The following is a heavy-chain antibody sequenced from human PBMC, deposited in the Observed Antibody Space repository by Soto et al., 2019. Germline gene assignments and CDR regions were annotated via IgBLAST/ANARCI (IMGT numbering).Heavy chain of an antibody. D-gene: IGHD1-20*01. J-gene: IGHJ4*02. CDR2: ISGSGVST. CDR3: AKGITSIGSYYFDS. CDR1: GFNFSNFS. V-gene: IGHV3-23*01. Sequence: GGSLRLSCAASGFNFSNFSISWVRQAPGKGLEWVSTISGSGVSTYYADSVKGRFTISRDNSKKTLYLRLNSLRVEKKAVYYCAKGITSIGSYYFDSWGRGTRVAVCS.